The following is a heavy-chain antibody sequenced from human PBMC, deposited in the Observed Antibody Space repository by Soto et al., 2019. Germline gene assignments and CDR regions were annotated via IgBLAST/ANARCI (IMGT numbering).Heavy chain of an antibody. CDR1: GFTFSSYG. D-gene: IGHD1-26*01. CDR3: AKDLLSGSLNWLDP. V-gene: IGHV3-30*18. J-gene: IGHJ5*02. Sequence: PGGSLRLSCAPSGFTFSSYGMHLVRQAQGKGLEWVAVISYDGSNKYYADSMKGRFTISRDNCKNTLYLQMNSLRAEDTAVYYCAKDLLSGSLNWLDPWGQGTRVTVSS. CDR2: ISYDGSNK.